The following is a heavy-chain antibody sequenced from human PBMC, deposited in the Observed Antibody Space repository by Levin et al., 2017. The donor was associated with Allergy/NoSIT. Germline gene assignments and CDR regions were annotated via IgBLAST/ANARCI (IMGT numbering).Heavy chain of an antibody. CDR2: IGASSGTT. V-gene: IGHV3-23*01. D-gene: IGHD6-13*01. J-gene: IGHJ4*02. CDR1: GFTFSNYP. CDR3: ARHLVAAGREYDY. Sequence: GESLKISCTASGFTFSNYPMSWVRQTPGKGLEWISAIGASSGTTYYTDSVKGRFTISKDYSNNTLYLQMNSLRAEDTAVYYRARHLVAAGREYDYWGQGALVTVSS.